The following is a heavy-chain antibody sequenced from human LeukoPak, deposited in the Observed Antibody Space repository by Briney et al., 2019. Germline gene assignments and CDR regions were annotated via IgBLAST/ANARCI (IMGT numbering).Heavy chain of an antibody. J-gene: IGHJ4*02. V-gene: IGHV1-46*02. D-gene: IGHD2-2*01. CDR2: ITPGGDQT. CDR3: AREPPPAAKNFDY. CDR1: GYNFYSHF. Sequence: ASVKVSCKASGYNFYSHFMHWVRQVPGQGPEWMGLITPGGDQTIYAQSFQGRLTVTRDTSTTTVYMDLTGLRSEDTAVYYCAREPPPAAKNFDYWGQGTLVTVSS.